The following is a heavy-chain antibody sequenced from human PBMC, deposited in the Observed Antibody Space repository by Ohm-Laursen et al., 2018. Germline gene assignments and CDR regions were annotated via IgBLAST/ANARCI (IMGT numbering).Heavy chain of an antibody. D-gene: IGHD3-3*01. CDR1: GGSISGHY. Sequence: GTLSLTCAVSGGSISGHYWTWIRQPAGKGLDWIGRIYSRGNTDYNPSLKSRVTISLDTSKNQFSLKLNSVTAADTAVYYCARGYYDSWSGYYGVASYYYYGMDVWGQGTTVTVSS. J-gene: IGHJ6*02. V-gene: IGHV4-4*07. CDR2: IYSRGNT. CDR3: ARGYYDSWSGYYGVASYYYYGMDV.